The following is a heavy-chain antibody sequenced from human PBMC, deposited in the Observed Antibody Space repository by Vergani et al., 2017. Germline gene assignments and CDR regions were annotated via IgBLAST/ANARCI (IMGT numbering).Heavy chain of an antibody. CDR1: GFTFNSFA. CDR2: INNNGGST. D-gene: IGHD2-2*01. Sequence: QLLESGGGLIQPGGSLRLSCAASGFTFNSFAMTWVRQAPGKWLEWVSGINNNGGSTYYADSVKGRFTISRDNSKNTLYLQMTDLRAEDTATYYCAKVCGSTSCPYGGGAFDVWGHGTMVTVSS. J-gene: IGHJ3*01. CDR3: AKVCGSTSCPYGGGAFDV. V-gene: IGHV3-23*01.